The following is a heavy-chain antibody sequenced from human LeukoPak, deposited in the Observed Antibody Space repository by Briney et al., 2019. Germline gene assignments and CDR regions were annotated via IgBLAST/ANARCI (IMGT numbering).Heavy chain of an antibody. CDR1: GFTFSSYA. CDR2: NSSNGGST. V-gene: IGHV3-64D*06. Sequence: GGSLRLSCSASGFTFSSYAMHWVRQAPGRGLEYVSANSSNGGSTYYADSVKGRFTISRDNSKNTLYLQMSSLRAEDTAVYYCVKGPYYDILTGYSFDYWGQGTLVTVSS. D-gene: IGHD3-9*01. J-gene: IGHJ4*02. CDR3: VKGPYYDILTGYSFDY.